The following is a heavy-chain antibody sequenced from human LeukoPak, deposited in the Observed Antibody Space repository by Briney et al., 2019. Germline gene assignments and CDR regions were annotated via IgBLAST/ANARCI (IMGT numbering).Heavy chain of an antibody. CDR1: GYSISSGYY. V-gene: IGHV4-38-2*01. CDR3: AVDSSGYYYGNDY. J-gene: IGHJ4*02. D-gene: IGHD3-22*01. Sequence: SETLSLTCAVSGYSISSGYYWGWTRQPPRKGLEWIGSIYHSGSTYYNPSLKSRVTISVDTSKNQFSLKLSSVTAADTAVHYCAVDSSGYYYGNDYWGQGTLVTVSS. CDR2: IYHSGST.